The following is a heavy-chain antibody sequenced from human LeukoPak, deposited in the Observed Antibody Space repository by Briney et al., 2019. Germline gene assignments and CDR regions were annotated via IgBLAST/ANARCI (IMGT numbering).Heavy chain of an antibody. CDR2: ISGNGGST. Sequence: GGSLRLSCEASGFSFSIYAMSWVRQAPGKGLERASSISGNGGSTYYANSVKGRFTIARDNSKNTLYMEMNSLTEENTALYYCVKGGQRYDFWRFDFWGRGTLVTVSS. CDR3: VKGGQRYDFWRFDF. CDR1: GFSFSIYA. J-gene: IGHJ5*01. V-gene: IGHV3-23*01. D-gene: IGHD3-3*01.